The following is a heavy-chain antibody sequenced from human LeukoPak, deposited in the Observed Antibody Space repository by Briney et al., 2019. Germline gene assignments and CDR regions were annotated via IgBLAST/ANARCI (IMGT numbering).Heavy chain of an antibody. CDR1: GFTFSSYA. V-gene: IGHV3-23*01. Sequence: GGSLRLSCAASGFTFSSYAMSWVRQAPGKGLEWVSAISGSGGSTYYADSVKGRFTISRDNSKNTLYLQINSLRAEDTAVYYCAKARYSYGSADYWGQGTLVTVSS. CDR3: AKARYSYGSADY. D-gene: IGHD5-18*01. CDR2: ISGSGGST. J-gene: IGHJ4*02.